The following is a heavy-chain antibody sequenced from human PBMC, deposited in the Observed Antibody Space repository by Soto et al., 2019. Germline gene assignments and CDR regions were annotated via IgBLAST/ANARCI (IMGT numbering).Heavy chain of an antibody. V-gene: IGHV1-8*02. Sequence: ASVKVSCKASGYTFTSYDINWVRQATGQGLEWMGWMNPNSGNTGYAQKFQGRVTMTMHTSISTAYMELSSLRSEDTAVYYCARGEAARPRDWFDPWGQGTLVTVSS. CDR3: ARGEAARPRDWFDP. J-gene: IGHJ5*02. D-gene: IGHD6-6*01. CDR1: GYTFTSYD. CDR2: MNPNSGNT.